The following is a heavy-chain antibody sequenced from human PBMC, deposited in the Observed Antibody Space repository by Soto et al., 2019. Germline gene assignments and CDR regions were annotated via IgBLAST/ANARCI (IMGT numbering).Heavy chain of an antibody. D-gene: IGHD5-18*01. CDR1: GYTFTSYA. CDR2: INAGNGNT. V-gene: IGHV1-3*01. J-gene: IGHJ4*02. Sequence: GASMKVSCKACGYTFTSYAMHWVRQAPGQRLEWMGWINAGNGNTKYSQKFQGRVTITRDTSASTAYMELSSLRSDDTAVYYCARGLNGYLHYFDYWGQGTPVTVSS. CDR3: ARGLNGYLHYFDY.